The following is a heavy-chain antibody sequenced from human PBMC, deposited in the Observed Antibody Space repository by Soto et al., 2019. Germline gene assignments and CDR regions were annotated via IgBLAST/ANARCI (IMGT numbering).Heavy chain of an antibody. CDR2: IYYSGST. J-gene: IGHJ6*02. V-gene: IGHV4-39*07. CDR3: ARDNYDFWSGSASYYGMDV. CDR1: GGSISSSSYY. Sequence: ETLSLTCTVSGGSISSSSYYWGWIRQPPGKGLEWIGSIYYSGSTYYNPSLKSRVTLSVDTSNNQFSLKLSSVTAADTAVYYCARDNYDFWSGSASYYGMDVSGQGTTVTVSS. D-gene: IGHD3-3*01.